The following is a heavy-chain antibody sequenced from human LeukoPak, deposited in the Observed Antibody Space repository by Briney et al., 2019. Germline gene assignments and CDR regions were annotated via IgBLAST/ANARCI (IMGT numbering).Heavy chain of an antibody. CDR3: ASDSAGYYGHIDY. J-gene: IGHJ4*02. V-gene: IGHV3-30*01. Sequence: SVKGRFTISRDNSKNTLYLQMNSLRPEDTAMNYCASDSAGYYGHIDYWGQGTLVTVSS. D-gene: IGHD3-22*01.